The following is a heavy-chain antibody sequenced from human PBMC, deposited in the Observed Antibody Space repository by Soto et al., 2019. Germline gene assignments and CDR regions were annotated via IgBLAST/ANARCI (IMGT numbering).Heavy chain of an antibody. Sequence: EVQLVESGGGLVQPGGSLRLSCAASGFTFSSYSMNWVRQAPGKGLEWVSYISISSTTIYYADSVKGRFTISRDDAKNSLYLQMNSLRDEDTSVYYYARDNGIEGSFDPWGQGTLVTVSS. CDR2: ISISSTTI. J-gene: IGHJ5*02. V-gene: IGHV3-48*02. CDR1: GFTFSSYS. CDR3: ARDNGIEGSFDP.